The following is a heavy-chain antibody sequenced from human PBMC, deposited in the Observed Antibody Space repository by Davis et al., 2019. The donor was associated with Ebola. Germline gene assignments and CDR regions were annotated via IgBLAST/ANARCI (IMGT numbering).Heavy chain of an antibody. CDR2: IIPIFGTA. CDR3: ARWHSSSPRAYYYYGMDV. CDR1: GYTFTGYY. D-gene: IGHD6-6*01. J-gene: IGHJ6*02. V-gene: IGHV1-69*06. Sequence: SVKVSCKASGYTFTGYYMHWVRQAPGQGLEWMGGIIPIFGTANYAQKFQGRVTITADKSTSTAYMELSSLRSEDTAVYYCARWHSSSPRAYYYYGMDVWGQGTTVTVSS.